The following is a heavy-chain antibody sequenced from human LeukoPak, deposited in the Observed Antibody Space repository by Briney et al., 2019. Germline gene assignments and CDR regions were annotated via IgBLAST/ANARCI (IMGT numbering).Heavy chain of an antibody. CDR1: GYTFTSYY. D-gene: IGHD2-2*02. CDR3: ARGYCSSTSCYTFDL. V-gene: IGHV1-46*01. CDR2: INPSGGST. J-gene: IGHJ2*01. Sequence: ASVKVSCKASGYTFTSYYMHWVRQAPGQGLEWMGIINPSGGSTSYAQKFQGRVTMTRDMSTSTVYMELRSLRSEDTAVYYCARGYCSSTSCYTFDLWGRGTLVTVSS.